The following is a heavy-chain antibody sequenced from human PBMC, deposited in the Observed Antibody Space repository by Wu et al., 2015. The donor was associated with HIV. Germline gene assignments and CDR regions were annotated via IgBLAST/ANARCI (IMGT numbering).Heavy chain of an antibody. V-gene: IGHV1-18*01. Sequence: QVQLVQSGAEVKKPGASVKVSCKASGYTFTSYGISWVRQAPGQGLEWMGWISAYNGNTNYAQKLQGRVTMTTDTSTSTAYMELRSLRSDDTAVYYCARVTVDNWNYFTRGFFDYWGQGTLVTVSS. CDR1: GYTFTSYG. CDR2: ISAYNGNT. J-gene: IGHJ4*02. D-gene: IGHD1-7*01. CDR3: ARVTVDNWNYFTRGFFDY.